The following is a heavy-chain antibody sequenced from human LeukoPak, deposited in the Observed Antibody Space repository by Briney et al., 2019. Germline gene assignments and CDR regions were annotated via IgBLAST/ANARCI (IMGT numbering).Heavy chain of an antibody. D-gene: IGHD2/OR15-2a*01. CDR3: ARDLGRTVIVGGDAFDL. Sequence: GASVKVSCKASGYIFSDYYLHWVRQAPGQGLEWMGWMNRNSGGTNYAQKFQGRITMTGDTSTAFLELSRLRSDDTAVYFCARDLGRTVIVGGDAFDLWGEGTMVTISS. CDR1: GYIFSDYY. J-gene: IGHJ3*01. V-gene: IGHV1-2*02. CDR2: MNRNSGGT.